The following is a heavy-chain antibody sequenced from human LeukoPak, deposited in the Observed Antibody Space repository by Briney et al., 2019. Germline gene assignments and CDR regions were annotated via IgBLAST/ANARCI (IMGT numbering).Heavy chain of an antibody. D-gene: IGHD3-10*01. CDR3: AVTASGEAEEGAFDI. Sequence: GGSLRLSCAASGFTFSNAWMSWVRQAPGKGLEWVGRIKSKTDGGTTDYAAPVKGRFTISRDNSKNTLYLQMNSLRAEDTAVYYCAVTASGEAEEGAFDIWGQGTMVTVSS. CDR1: GFTFSNAW. CDR2: IKSKTDGGTT. V-gene: IGHV3-15*01. J-gene: IGHJ3*02.